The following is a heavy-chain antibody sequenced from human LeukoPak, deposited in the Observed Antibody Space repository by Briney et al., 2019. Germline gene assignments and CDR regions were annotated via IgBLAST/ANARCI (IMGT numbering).Heavy chain of an antibody. J-gene: IGHJ4*02. D-gene: IGHD2-2*01. CDR1: GFTFSSYS. V-gene: IGHV3-21*01. CDR2: ISSSSSYV. Sequence: GGSLRLSCAASGFTFSSYSMNWVRQAPGKGLEWVSSISSSSSYVYYADSVKGRFTISRDNAKNSLYLQMNSLRAEDTAVYYCASMRGYCSSTSCYTLWGQGTLVTVSS. CDR3: ASMRGYCSSTSCYTL.